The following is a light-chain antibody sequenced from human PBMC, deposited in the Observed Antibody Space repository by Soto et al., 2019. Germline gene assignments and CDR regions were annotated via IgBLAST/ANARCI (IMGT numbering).Light chain of an antibody. CDR2: KAS. V-gene: IGKV1-5*03. CDR1: QSISSW. Sequence: DIQITQSPSTLSASLAHRVTIPGRASQSISSWVACQQKTPGKAPKLLIYKASTLTSGVPSRFSGSGSGTEFTLTISSLQPDDFATYYWQQYNSYSEAFGQGTKVDIK. CDR3: QQYNSYSEA. J-gene: IGKJ1*01.